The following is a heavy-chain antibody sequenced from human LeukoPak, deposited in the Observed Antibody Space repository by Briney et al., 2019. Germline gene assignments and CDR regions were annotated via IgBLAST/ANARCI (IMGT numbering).Heavy chain of an antibody. Sequence: SETLSLTCAVSGYSITNGYYWGWIRQPPGKGLEWIGYIYYTGNTNYKPSLKSRVTISVDTSTNQFSLRLRSVTAADTAVYYCARGRVAYSAYYFDYWGRGTLVTVSS. J-gene: IGHJ4*02. V-gene: IGHV4-38-2*01. CDR1: GYSITNGYY. CDR2: IYYTGNT. CDR3: ARGRVAYSAYYFDY. D-gene: IGHD2-15*01.